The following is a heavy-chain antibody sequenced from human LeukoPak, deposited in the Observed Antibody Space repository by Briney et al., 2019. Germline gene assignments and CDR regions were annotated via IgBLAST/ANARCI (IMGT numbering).Heavy chain of an antibody. CDR3: AKDLKIFGVVTLFDY. Sequence: PGGSLRLSCAASGFTFSSYAMSWVRQAPGKGLEWVSTISDSGDSTYYADSVKGQFTIPRDNSKNTVYLQMNSLRAEDTAVYYCAKDLKIFGVVTLFDYWGQGTLVTVSS. CDR1: GFTFSSYA. D-gene: IGHD3-3*01. V-gene: IGHV3-23*01. CDR2: ISDSGDST. J-gene: IGHJ4*02.